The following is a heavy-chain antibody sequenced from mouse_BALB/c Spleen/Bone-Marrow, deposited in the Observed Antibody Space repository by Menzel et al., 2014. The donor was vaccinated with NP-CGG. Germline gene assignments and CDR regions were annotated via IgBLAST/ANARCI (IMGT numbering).Heavy chain of an antibody. J-gene: IGHJ4*01. CDR3: ARKGPRNAMDY. Sequence: AHLAESGAELVKPGASVKMSCKALGYTFTTYPIEWMKQNHGKSLEWNGNFHPFNDDTKYNEKFKDKAKLTVEKSSSTVFLEVSRLTSDDSAIYYCARKGPRNAMDYWGQRTSVTVSS. CDR1: GYTFTTYP. V-gene: IGHV1-47*01. D-gene: IGHD3-3*01. CDR2: FHPFNDDT.